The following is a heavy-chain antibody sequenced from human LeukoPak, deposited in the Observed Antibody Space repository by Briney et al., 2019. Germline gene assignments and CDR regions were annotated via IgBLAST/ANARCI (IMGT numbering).Heavy chain of an antibody. CDR2: IRSKAYGGTT. J-gene: IGHJ6*03. V-gene: IGHV3-49*04. CDR3: TRDLNRELPPFYMDV. D-gene: IGHD1-26*01. CDR1: GFTFGDYA. Sequence: GGTLRLSCTASGFTFGDYAMSWVRQAPGKGLEWVGFIRSKAYGGTTEYAASVKGRFTISRDDSKSIAYLQMNSLKTEDTAVYYCTRDLNRELPPFYMDVWGKGTTVTISS.